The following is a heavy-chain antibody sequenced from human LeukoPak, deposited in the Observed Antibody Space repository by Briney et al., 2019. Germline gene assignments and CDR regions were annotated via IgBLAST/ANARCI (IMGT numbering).Heavy chain of an antibody. Sequence: GGSLTLFCAASGFTFSRKSMHWVCQAPGRVLDWVSYISSDAGTIYYADSVRGRFTISSDNAKNSLYLQMNSLRYEDTAVYYCARDNGMTSGWYAGRIDYYYGMDAWGQGTTVTVSS. V-gene: IGHV3-48*02. D-gene: IGHD6-19*01. CDR1: GFTFSRKS. J-gene: IGHJ6*02. CDR3: ARDNGMTSGWYAGRIDYYYGMDA. CDR2: ISSDAGTI.